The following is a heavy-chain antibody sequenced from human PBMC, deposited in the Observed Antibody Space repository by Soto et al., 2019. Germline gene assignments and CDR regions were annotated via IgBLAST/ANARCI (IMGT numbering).Heavy chain of an antibody. CDR2: INPNSGGP. J-gene: IGHJ3*02. Sequence: QVHLVQSGAEVKKPGASVKVSCKASRDIFTGYYMHWVRQAPGQGLEWMGWINPNSGGPNYAQKFQGRVTMTRDTSISTVYMELSRLRSDDTAVYYCARARIPDAFDIWGQGTMVTVSS. V-gene: IGHV1-2*02. CDR1: RDIFTGYY. CDR3: ARARIPDAFDI.